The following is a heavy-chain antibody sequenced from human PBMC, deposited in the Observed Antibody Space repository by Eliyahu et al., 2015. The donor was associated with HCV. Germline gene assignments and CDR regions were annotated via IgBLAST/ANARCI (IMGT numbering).Heavy chain of an antibody. V-gene: IGHV3-15*01. J-gene: IGHJ6*03. D-gene: IGHD3-10*01. CDR3: TTGAPGGFDYYLDV. CDR1: GFTFSTAX. Sequence: EVQLVESGGGLVKPGGSLSLSXSAAGFTFSTAXMGWXRQAPGKGLEWIGRIKSKTDGGTTDYAAPVKGRFTISRDDSKSTLYLQMNSLKTEDTAVYYCTTGAPGGFDYYLDVWGQGTTVTVSS. CDR2: IKSKTDGGTT.